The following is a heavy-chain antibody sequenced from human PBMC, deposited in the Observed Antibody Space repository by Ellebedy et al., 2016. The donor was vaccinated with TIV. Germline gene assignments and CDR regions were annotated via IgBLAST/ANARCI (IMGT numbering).Heavy chain of an antibody. V-gene: IGHV1-2*02. Sequence: ASVKVSCXASGYMFTDNDIHWVRQAPGQGLEWMGRIGTKGGDTYYPQNFQGRVTMTRDTSISTAYMSLSGLTSDDTAVYYCAKDFMGSYEHWGLGTLVTVSS. CDR3: AKDFMGSYEH. J-gene: IGHJ4*02. D-gene: IGHD2-15*01. CDR2: IGTKGGDT. CDR1: GYMFTDND.